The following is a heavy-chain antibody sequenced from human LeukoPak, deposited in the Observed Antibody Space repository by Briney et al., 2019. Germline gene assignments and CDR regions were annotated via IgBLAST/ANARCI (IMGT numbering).Heavy chain of an antibody. Sequence: SETLSLTCTVSGVSISTYYWTWIRQPPGKGLEFIGNIHTSGSTTYIPSLHSRFTISGGTSKNPCSLKLTSTTDSDTAVYYCVLSDGWLPATWGQGALVTVSS. CDR3: VLSDGWLPAT. V-gene: IGHV4-4*09. CDR2: IHTSGST. J-gene: IGHJ4*02. CDR1: GVSISTYY. D-gene: IGHD2/OR15-2a*01.